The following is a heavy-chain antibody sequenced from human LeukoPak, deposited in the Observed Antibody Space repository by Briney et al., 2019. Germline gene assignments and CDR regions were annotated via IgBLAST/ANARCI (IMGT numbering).Heavy chain of an antibody. D-gene: IGHD2-15*01. V-gene: IGHV3-48*03. CDR1: GVTFSSYE. Sequence: RGSLRLSRVDSGVTFSSYEMNWVRQAPGKGLGWVSYFTSSSRIIYYAYSVKGRFTISRDNAKSSLFLQMHRLRAEDTAVYYCARDCSGGSYYGSDYWGQGTLVTVSS. CDR3: ARDCSGGSYYGSDY. CDR2: FTSSSRII. J-gene: IGHJ4*02.